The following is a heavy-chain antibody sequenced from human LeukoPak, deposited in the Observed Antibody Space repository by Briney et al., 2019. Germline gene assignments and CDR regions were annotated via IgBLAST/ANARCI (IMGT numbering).Heavy chain of an antibody. CDR1: GGSISSSYYY. J-gene: IGHJ5*02. Sequence: PSETLSLTCTVSGGSISSSYYYWGWIRQPPGKGLEWIGSIYYSGSTYYNPSLKSRVTISVDTSKNQFSLKLSSVTAADTAVSYCARPRRSSSSGNWFDPWGQGTLVTVSS. D-gene: IGHD6-6*01. CDR3: ARPRRSSSSGNWFDP. V-gene: IGHV4-39*01. CDR2: IYYSGST.